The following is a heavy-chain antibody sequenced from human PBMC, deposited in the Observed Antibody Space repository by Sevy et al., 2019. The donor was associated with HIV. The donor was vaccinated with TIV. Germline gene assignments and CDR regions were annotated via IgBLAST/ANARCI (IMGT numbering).Heavy chain of an antibody. Sequence: ESLKISCAASGFSFSAYWMNWVRQAPGKGLEWVANIKPDGSDKHYVDSAEGRFAISRDNAKNSLYLQMNSLRVEDTAMYYCAQETFGRFDSWGQGTLVTVSS. CDR1: GFSFSAYW. CDR2: IKPDGSDK. D-gene: IGHD1-26*01. V-gene: IGHV3-7*01. J-gene: IGHJ4*02. CDR3: AQETFGRFDS.